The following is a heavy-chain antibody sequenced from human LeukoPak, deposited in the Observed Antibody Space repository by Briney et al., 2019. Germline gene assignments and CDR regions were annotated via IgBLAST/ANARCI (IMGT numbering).Heavy chain of an antibody. V-gene: IGHV3-23*01. Sequence: GGSLRLSCAASGFTFSSYAMSWVRQAPGKGLEWVSAISGSGGSTYYADSVKGRFTISRDNSKNTLYLQMNSLRAEDTAVYYCSVVDNSCWYCHDYWGQGTLVTVSS. CDR2: ISGSGGST. J-gene: IGHJ4*01. CDR3: SVVDNSCWYCHDY. D-gene: IGHD6-19*01. CDR1: GFTFSSYA.